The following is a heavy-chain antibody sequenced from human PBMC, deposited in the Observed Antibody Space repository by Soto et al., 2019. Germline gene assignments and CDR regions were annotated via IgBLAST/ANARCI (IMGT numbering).Heavy chain of an antibody. CDR3: ARDLVWFGELFGAFDI. J-gene: IGHJ3*02. CDR2: IWYDGSNK. CDR1: GFTVSSNY. Sequence: PGGSLRLSCAASGFTVSSNYLTWVRQAPGKGLEWVAVIWYDGSNKYYADSVKGRFTISRDNSKNTLYLQMNSLRAEDTAVYYCARDLVWFGELFGAFDIWGQGTMVTVSS. D-gene: IGHD3-10*01. V-gene: IGHV3-33*08.